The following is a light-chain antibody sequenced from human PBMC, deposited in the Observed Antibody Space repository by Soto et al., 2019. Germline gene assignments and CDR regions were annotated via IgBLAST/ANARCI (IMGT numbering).Light chain of an antibody. J-gene: IGKJ1*01. V-gene: IGKV1-5*01. CDR2: GAS. CDR3: EQYQSYPWT. Sequence: DIQMTQSPSTLSASVGDSVTLTCRVSQNINIWLAWYQQKPGKAPNLLIYGASSLESGVPSRFSGSGSGTEFTLTINSLQPEDFATYYCEQYQSYPWTFGQGTKVDIK. CDR1: QNINIW.